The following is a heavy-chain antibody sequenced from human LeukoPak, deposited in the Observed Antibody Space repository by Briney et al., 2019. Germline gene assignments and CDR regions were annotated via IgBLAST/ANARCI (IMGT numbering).Heavy chain of an antibody. J-gene: IGHJ4*02. D-gene: IGHD6-19*01. Sequence: GGSLRLSCAASGFTFSSYCMHWVRQAPAKGLEWGAVIWYDGSNKYYADSVKGRFTISRANSKNTLYLQMNSLRAEATAVNYCARYDSGSGWYGYFDYGGQGTLVTVSS. CDR2: IWYDGSNK. V-gene: IGHV3-33*01. CDR1: GFTFSSYC. CDR3: ARYDSGSGWYGYFDY.